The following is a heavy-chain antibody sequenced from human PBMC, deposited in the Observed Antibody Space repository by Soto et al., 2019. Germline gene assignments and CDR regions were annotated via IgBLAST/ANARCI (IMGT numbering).Heavy chain of an antibody. CDR2: INAGNGNT. CDR1: GYTFTSYA. Sequence: QVQLVQSGAEVKKPGASVKVSCKASGYTFTSYAMHWVRQAPGQRLEWMGWINAGNGNTKYSQKFQGRVTITRDKSASTANMELSSRRSEDTAVFYCGMYGGRGCGYYAMDVWGQGAMVTVSS. J-gene: IGHJ6*02. D-gene: IGHD2-8*01. V-gene: IGHV1-3*01. CDR3: GMYGGRGCGYYAMDV.